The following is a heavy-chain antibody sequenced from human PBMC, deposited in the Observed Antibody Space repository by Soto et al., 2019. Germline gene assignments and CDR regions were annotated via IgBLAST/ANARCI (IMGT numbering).Heavy chain of an antibody. V-gene: IGHV4-30-4*01. CDR1: GGSISSGDYY. Sequence: LSLTCTVSGGSISSGDYYLGWIRQPPGKGLEWIGYIYYSGSTYYNPSLKSRVTISVDTSKNQFSLKLSSVTAADTAVYYCARDQQGLRYFDYWGQGTLVTVSS. J-gene: IGHJ4*02. CDR2: IYYSGST. D-gene: IGHD4-17*01. CDR3: ARDQQGLRYFDY.